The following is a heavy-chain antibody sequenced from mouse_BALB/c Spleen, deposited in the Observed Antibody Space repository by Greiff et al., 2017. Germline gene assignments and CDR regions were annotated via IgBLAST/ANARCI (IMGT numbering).Heavy chain of an antibody. D-gene: IGHD2-14*01. J-gene: IGHJ3*01. Sequence: EVKLVESGPGLVKPSQSLSLTCSVTGYSITSGYYWNWIRQFPGNKLEWMGYISYDGSNNYNPSLKNRISITRDTSKNQFFLKLNSVTTEDTATYYCARAYYRYDVAYWGQGTLVTVSA. CDR3: ARAYYRYDVAY. V-gene: IGHV3-6*02. CDR2: ISYDGSN. CDR1: GYSITSGYY.